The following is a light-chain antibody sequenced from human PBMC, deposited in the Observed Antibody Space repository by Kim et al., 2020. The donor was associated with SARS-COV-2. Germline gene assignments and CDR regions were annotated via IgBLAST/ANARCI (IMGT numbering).Light chain of an antibody. CDR1: QDIGNS. V-gene: IGKV1-16*01. CDR3: QQYKSLPYT. J-gene: IGKJ2*01. CDR2: DAS. Sequence: DIQMTQSPSSLSTSVGDRVTITCRASQDIGNSLDWFQQKPGKAPKSLIHDASTLQSGVPSRFAGSGSGTDFSLTINSLQPEDFATYYCQQYKSLPYTFGQGTKLEI.